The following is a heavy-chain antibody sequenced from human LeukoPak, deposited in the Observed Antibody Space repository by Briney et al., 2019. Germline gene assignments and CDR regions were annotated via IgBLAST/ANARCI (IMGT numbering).Heavy chain of an antibody. CDR1: GYTFTCYY. CDR2: INPNSGGT. CDR3: ARDRRIAVAGMTETGVGYTDV. D-gene: IGHD6-19*01. Sequence: GASVKVSCKASGYTFTCYYMHWVRQAPGQGLEWMGWINPNSGGTNYAQKFQGRVTMTRDTSTSTAYMELSRLRSDDKAVYYCARDRRIAVAGMTETGVGYTDVWGKGTTVTVSS. V-gene: IGHV1-2*02. J-gene: IGHJ6*03.